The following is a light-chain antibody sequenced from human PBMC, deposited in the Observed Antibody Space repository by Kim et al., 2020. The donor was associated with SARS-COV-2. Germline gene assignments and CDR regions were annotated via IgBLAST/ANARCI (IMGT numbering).Light chain of an antibody. J-gene: IGKJ2*01. V-gene: IGKV3-11*01. CDR1: RGLRCY. Sequence: SPGEWPALSCRASRGLRCYLAWYQQRPGQAPRFLIYDTSTRAAGIPGRFIGSGSGTDFTLTISSLEPEDSAVYFCQQRDDWPRYTFGQGTKLEI. CDR2: DTS. CDR3: QQRDDWPRYT.